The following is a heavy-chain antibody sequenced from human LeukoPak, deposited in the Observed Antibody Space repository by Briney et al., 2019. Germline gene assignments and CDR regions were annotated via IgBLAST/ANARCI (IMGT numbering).Heavy chain of an antibody. CDR3: AKEVAGP. Sequence: PSETLSLTCSVSGASISQTLNYWAWIRQPPGKGLEWIGSIFYSGNTYYNSSLKSRVTISVDTSKNQFSLNLTSVTAADAAVYYCAKEVAGPWGQGTRVTVSS. J-gene: IGHJ5*02. CDR2: IFYSGNT. V-gene: IGHV4-39*07. CDR1: GASISQTLNY.